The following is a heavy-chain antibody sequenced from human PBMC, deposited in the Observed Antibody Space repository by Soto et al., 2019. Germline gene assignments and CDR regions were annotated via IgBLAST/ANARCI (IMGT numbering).Heavy chain of an antibody. J-gene: IGHJ6*02. Sequence: PSQTLSLTFVISGDSVSSNSSGWNWIRQSPSRGLEWLGRTYYKSKWNNDYALSVKSRITINPDTSKNQFSLHLYSVTPEDTAVYYCTGITWFRGMDVWGQGAPVTVSS. CDR1: GDSVSSNSSG. V-gene: IGHV6-1*01. CDR3: TGITWFRGMDV. CDR2: TYYKSKWNN. D-gene: IGHD3-10*01.